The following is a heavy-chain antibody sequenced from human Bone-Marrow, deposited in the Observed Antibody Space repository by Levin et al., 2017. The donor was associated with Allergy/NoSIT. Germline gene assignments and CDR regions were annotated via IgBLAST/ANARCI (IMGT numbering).Heavy chain of an antibody. V-gene: IGHV1-18*01. CDR3: ARAWEYHGSGTNVPPDY. D-gene: IGHD3-10*01. CDR1: GYTFTTYG. J-gene: IGHJ4*02. CDR2: INTNNGKT. Sequence: ASVKVSCKASGYTFTTYGISWVRQAPGQGLEWMGWINTNNGKTNYVQKLQGRVTMTRDTSTSTAYMELRSLRSDDTAVYYCARAWEYHGSGTNVPPDYWGQGTLVTVSS.